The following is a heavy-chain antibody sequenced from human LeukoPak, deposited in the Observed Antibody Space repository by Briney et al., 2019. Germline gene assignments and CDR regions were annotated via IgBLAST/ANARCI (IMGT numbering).Heavy chain of an antibody. Sequence: PGRSLRLSCAASGFNFDDYTMHWVRQAPGKGLEWVSSISWNSGRIDYAGSVKGRFTISRDNAKNSLSLQMNSLRAEDTAIYYCARDRTPMVTNDAFDIWGQGTMVTVSS. CDR2: ISWNSGRI. J-gene: IGHJ3*02. D-gene: IGHD5-18*01. CDR1: GFNFDDYT. V-gene: IGHV3-9*01. CDR3: ARDRTPMVTNDAFDI.